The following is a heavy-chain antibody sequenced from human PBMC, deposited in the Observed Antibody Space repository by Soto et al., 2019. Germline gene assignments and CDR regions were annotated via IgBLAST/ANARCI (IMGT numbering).Heavy chain of an antibody. J-gene: IGHJ4*02. D-gene: IGHD2-15*01. CDR3: ARDGGYCSGGSCYSGGRNFDY. CDR2: IYYSGST. Sequence: QVQLQESGPGLVKPSQTLSLTCTVSGGSISSGGYYWSWIRQHPGKGLEWIGYIYYSGSTYYNPSLKRRVTISVDTSKNQFSLKLSSVTAADTAVYYCARDGGYCSGGSCYSGGRNFDYWGQGTLVTVSS. V-gene: IGHV4-31*03. CDR1: GGSISSGGYY.